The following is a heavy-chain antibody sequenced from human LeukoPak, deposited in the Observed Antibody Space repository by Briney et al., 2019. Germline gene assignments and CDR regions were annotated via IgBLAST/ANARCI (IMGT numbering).Heavy chain of an antibody. D-gene: IGHD3-3*01. CDR1: GGTFSSYA. V-gene: IGHV1-46*01. J-gene: IGHJ4*02. CDR3: ARDQGSGYLYDY. Sequence: ASVKVSCKASGGTFSSYAISWVRQAPGQGLEWMGIINPSGGSTSYAQKFQGRVTMTRDTSTSTVYMELSSLRSEDTAVYYCARDQGSGYLYDYWGQGTLVTVSS. CDR2: INPSGGST.